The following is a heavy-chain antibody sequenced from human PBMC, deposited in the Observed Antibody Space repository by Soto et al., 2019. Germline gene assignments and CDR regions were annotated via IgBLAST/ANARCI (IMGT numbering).Heavy chain of an antibody. J-gene: IGHJ5*02. CDR1: GYSFTNND. Sequence: VASVKVSCTASGYSFTNNDVSWVRQALGQGLEWMGWMNPGSGDTGYAQKFQGRVTMTRDISIATAYMELSSLRSDDTAIYYCARMATFGSLNWFDPWGQGTLVTVSS. V-gene: IGHV1-8*01. CDR2: MNPGSGDT. CDR3: ARMATFGSLNWFDP. D-gene: IGHD3-16*01.